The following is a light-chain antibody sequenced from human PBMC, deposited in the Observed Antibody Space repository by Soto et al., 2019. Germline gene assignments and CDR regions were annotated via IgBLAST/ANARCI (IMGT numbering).Light chain of an antibody. J-gene: IGKJ5*01. CDR1: QSVCTR. CDR3: QHYQSGHPIT. V-gene: IGKV3-20*01. Sequence: EILLTQSPDTLSLSPGERATLSCMSAQSVCTRLAWYQHKTGQAPRLLISGASSRATGIPDRFTGSGSETSFTLTISRLEPEDFALYYCQHYQSGHPITFGQGTRLEIK. CDR2: GAS.